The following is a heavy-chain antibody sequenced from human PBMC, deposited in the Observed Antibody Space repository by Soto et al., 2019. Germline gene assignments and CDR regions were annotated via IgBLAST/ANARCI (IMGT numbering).Heavy chain of an antibody. V-gene: IGHV1-69*01. CDR3: ARGDIVVVPAAKGGGYYYYYGMDV. Sequence: QVQLVQSGAEVKKPGSSVKVSCKASGGTFSSYAISWVRQAPGQGLEWMGGIIPIFGTANYAQKFQGRVTITADESTSTAYVELSSLRSEDTAVYYCARGDIVVVPAAKGGGYYYYYGMDVWGQGTTVTVSS. J-gene: IGHJ6*02. CDR2: IIPIFGTA. D-gene: IGHD2-2*01. CDR1: GGTFSSYA.